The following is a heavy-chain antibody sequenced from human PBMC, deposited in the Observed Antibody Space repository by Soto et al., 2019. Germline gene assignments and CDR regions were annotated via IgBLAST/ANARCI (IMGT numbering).Heavy chain of an antibody. CDR2: INSDASDT. CDR1: GFSFSSHW. Sequence: DVQLVESGGGSAQPGGSLTLSCAASGFSFSSHWMHWVRQAPGRGLMWVSRINSDASDTMYADSVKGRFTISRDNAKNTVALQMNGLRAEHTGLFCCTWSGVHAAIDAFALWSEGAMVTASS. D-gene: IGHD2-2*01. J-gene: IGHJ3*01. V-gene: IGHV3-74*03. CDR3: TWSGVHAAIDAFAL.